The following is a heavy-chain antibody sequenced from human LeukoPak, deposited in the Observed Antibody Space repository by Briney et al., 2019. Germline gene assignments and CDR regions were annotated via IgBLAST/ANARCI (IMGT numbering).Heavy chain of an antibody. J-gene: IGHJ6*03. CDR2: IYYSGST. CDR3: ARDNWVGATSGGPHYYYYMDV. V-gene: IGHV4-59*01. Sequence: SETLSLTCTVSGGSISSYYWSWIRQPPGKGLEWIGYIYYSGSTNYNPSLKSRVTISVDTSKSQFSLKLSSVTAADTAVYYCARDNWVGATSGGPHYYYYMDVWGKGTTVTVSS. CDR1: GGSISSYY. D-gene: IGHD1-26*01.